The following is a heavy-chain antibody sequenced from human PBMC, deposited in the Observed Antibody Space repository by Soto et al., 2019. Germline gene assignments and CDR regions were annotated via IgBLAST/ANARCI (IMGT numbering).Heavy chain of an antibody. J-gene: IGHJ5*02. CDR3: AFARFGRFVGSFDP. CDR1: GFSLSDHAVG. Sequence: QITLKESGPALVNPTQPLTLTCSYSGFSLSDHAVGVGWIRQSPGKALEWLALLYWDGDKRYRPSLQSRLTITKDTAEDQVVLTTTNVDPVDTATYYCAFARFGRFVGSFDPWCQGTLVTVSA. D-gene: IGHD1-26*01. CDR2: LYWDGDK. V-gene: IGHV2-5*02.